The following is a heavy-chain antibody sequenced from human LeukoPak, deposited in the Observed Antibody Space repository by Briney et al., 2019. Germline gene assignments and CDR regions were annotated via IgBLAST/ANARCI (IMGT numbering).Heavy chain of an antibody. CDR1: GYTFTGYY. CDR2: INPNSGGT. Sequence: ASVKVSCKASGYTFTGYYIHWVRQAPGQGLEWMGLINPNSGGTNYAQKFQGRVTMTRDTSISTAYMELSRLRSDDTAVYYCARDFGIVGATGWFDPWGQGTLVTVSS. D-gene: IGHD1-26*01. J-gene: IGHJ5*02. V-gene: IGHV1-2*06. CDR3: ARDFGIVGATGWFDP.